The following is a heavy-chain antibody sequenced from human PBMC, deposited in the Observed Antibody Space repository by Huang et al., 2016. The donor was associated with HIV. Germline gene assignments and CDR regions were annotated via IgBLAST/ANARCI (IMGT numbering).Heavy chain of an antibody. D-gene: IGHD6-6*01. CDR1: GYSFSSYW. V-gene: IGHV5-51*01. CDR3: ARRFSSSSGYFDY. CDR2: IFPDDSDT. Sequence: GAEVKKPGESLKISCKGSGYSFSSYWIAWVRQMPGKGLEWMGIIFPDDSDTTDSPSFEGQVTISADKSIGTAYLQWSSLKASDTAMYYCARRFSSSSGYFDYWGQGSLVTVSS. J-gene: IGHJ4*02.